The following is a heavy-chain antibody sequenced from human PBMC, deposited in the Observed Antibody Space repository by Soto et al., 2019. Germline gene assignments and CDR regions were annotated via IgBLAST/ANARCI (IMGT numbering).Heavy chain of an antibody. V-gene: IGHV4-59*01. CDR2: IYYSGST. D-gene: IGHD2-21*02. CDR3: ARSRRDHFDY. CDR1: GGSISSYY. J-gene: IGHJ4*02. Sequence: PSETLSLTCTVSGGSISSYYWSWIRQPPGKGLEWIGYIYYSGSTNYNPSLKSRVTISVDTSKNQFSLKLSSVTAADTAVYYCARSRRDHFDYCGQGSLVTV.